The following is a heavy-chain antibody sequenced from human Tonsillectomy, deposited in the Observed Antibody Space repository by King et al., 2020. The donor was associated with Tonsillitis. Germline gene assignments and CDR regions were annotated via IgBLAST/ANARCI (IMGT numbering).Heavy chain of an antibody. J-gene: IGHJ2*01. V-gene: IGHV3-48*02. D-gene: IGHD3-16*02. CDR1: GFTFSSYS. Sequence: QLVQSGGGLVQPGGSLRLSCAASGFTFSSYSMNWVRQAPGKGLEWVSYISSSSSTIYYADSVKGRFTISRDNAKNSLYLQMNSLRDEDTAVYYCVFSSVEQQRDYVWGSYRKADYWYFDLWGRGTLVTVSS. CDR3: VFSSVEQQRDYVWGSYRKADYWYFDL. CDR2: ISSSSSTI.